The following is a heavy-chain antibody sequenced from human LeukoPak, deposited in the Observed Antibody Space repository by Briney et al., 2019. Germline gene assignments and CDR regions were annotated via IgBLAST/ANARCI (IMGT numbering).Heavy chain of an antibody. CDR3: AKPSREWLIYAFDI. CDR1: GFTLNNYA. Sequence: PGGSLRLSCAASGFTLNNYAMNWVRQAPGKGLEWVSGITGNSVRTYYADSVKGRFTISRDNSKNTLFLQMNSLRAEDTAIYYCAKPSREWLIYAFDIWGQGTVVTVSS. D-gene: IGHD6-19*01. CDR2: ITGNSVRT. V-gene: IGHV3-23*01. J-gene: IGHJ3*02.